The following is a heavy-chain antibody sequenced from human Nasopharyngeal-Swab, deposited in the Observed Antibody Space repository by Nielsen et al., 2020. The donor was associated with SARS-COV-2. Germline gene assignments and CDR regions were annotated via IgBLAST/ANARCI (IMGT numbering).Heavy chain of an antibody. CDR2: IYSGGSST. V-gene: IGHV3-23*03. CDR3: AKAKTPYSNYGDYYYGMDV. J-gene: IGHJ6*02. Sequence: WIRQPPGEGLEWVSVIYSGGSSTYYADSVKGRFTISRDNSKNTLYLQMNSLRAEDTAVYYCAKAKTPYSNYGDYYYGMDVWGQGTTVTVSS. D-gene: IGHD4-11*01.